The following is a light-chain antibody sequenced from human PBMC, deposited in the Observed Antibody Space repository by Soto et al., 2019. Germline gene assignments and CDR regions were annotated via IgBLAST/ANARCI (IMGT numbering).Light chain of an antibody. J-gene: IGKJ1*01. CDR1: QVIRND. CDR3: LQDYSYPRT. CDR2: VAS. Sequence: AIQMTQSPSSLSASVGDRVTITCRASQVIRNDLAWYQQKPGEAPKLLIYVASSLQSGVPSRFSGSGSGTDFTLTISSLQPEDFATYYCLQDYSYPRTFGQGTKVEVK. V-gene: IGKV1-6*01.